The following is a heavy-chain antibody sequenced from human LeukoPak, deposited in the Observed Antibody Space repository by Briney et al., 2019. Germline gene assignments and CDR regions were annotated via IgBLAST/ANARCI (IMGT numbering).Heavy chain of an antibody. CDR2: ISSSGSTI. Sequence: GGSLRLSCATSGFTFNNYAMSWIRQAPGKGLEWVSYISSSGSTIYYADSVKGRFTISRDNAKNSLYLQMNSLRAEDTAVYYCARSDDTAEGVAFDIWGQGTMVTVSS. J-gene: IGHJ3*02. V-gene: IGHV3-11*01. D-gene: IGHD5-18*01. CDR3: ARSDDTAEGVAFDI. CDR1: GFTFNNYA.